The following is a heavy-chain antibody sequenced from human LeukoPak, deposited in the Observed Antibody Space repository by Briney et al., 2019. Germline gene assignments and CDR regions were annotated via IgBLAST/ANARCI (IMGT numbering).Heavy chain of an antibody. V-gene: IGHV3-23*01. CDR3: AKHPFPTHYFDY. J-gene: IGHJ4*02. CDR1: GFTFSSYA. D-gene: IGHD4-17*01. Sequence: GGSLRLSCAASGFTFSSYAMSWGGQAPGKGLEWVTDISGSGGSTYYADSVKGRFTLSRDNSENTLYLQMNSLRAEDTAVYYCAKHPFPTHYFDYWGQGTLVTFSS. CDR2: ISGSGGST.